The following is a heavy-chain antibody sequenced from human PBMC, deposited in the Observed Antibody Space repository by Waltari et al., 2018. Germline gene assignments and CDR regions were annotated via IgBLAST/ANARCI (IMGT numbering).Heavy chain of an antibody. V-gene: IGHV3-21*01. Sequence: EVQLVESGGGLVKPGGSLRLSCAASGFPFSSSSMNWVRQAPGKGLEWVSSISSSSSYIYYADSVKGRFTISRDNAKNSLYLQMNSLRAEDTAVYYCARSVSGSGAFDIWGQGTMVTVSS. CDR1: GFPFSSSS. CDR3: ARSVSGSGAFDI. CDR2: ISSSSSYI. J-gene: IGHJ3*02. D-gene: IGHD2-15*01.